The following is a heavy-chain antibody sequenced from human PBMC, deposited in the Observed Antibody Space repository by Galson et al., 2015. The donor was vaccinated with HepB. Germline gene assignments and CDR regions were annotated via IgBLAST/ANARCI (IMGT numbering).Heavy chain of an antibody. Sequence: SVKVSCKASGYPFSGYYMHWVRQAPGQGLEWMGRINPNSGGTDYAQKFQGRVTMTRDTSISTAYMELSRLTSDDTAIYYCARDPLYGDYARMIDYWGQGTLVTVSS. D-gene: IGHD4-17*01. CDR3: ARDPLYGDYARMIDY. V-gene: IGHV1-2*06. CDR2: INPNSGGT. CDR1: GYPFSGYY. J-gene: IGHJ4*02.